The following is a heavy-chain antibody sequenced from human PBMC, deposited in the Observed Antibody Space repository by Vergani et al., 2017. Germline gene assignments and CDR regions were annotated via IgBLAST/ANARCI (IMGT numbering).Heavy chain of an antibody. V-gene: IGHV4-61*02. Sequence: QLQLQESGPGLVKPSQTLSLTCTVSGDSISTGSYYWSWIRQPAGKGLEWIGRIYTSGSTNYNPSLKSRGTISVDTSKNQFSLKLSSVTAADTAVYYCARDRGYYGMDVWGQGTTVTVSS. CDR2: IYTSGST. CDR3: ARDRGYYGMDV. CDR1: GDSISTGSYY. J-gene: IGHJ6*02.